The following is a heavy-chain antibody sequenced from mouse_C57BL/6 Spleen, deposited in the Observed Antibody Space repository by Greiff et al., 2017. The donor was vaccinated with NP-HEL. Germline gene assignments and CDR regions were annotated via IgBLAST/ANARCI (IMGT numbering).Heavy chain of an antibody. D-gene: IGHD2-2*01. CDR1: GYTFTSYW. CDR3: ARKEGGYDEAWFAY. V-gene: IGHV1-52*01. Sequence: QVQLQQPGAELVRPGSSVKLSCKASGYTFTSYWMHWVKQRPIQGLEWIGNIDPSDSEPHYNQKFKDQATLTVDKSSSTAYMQLSSLTSEDSAVYYCARKEGGYDEAWFAYWGQGTLVTVSA. CDR2: IDPSDSEP. J-gene: IGHJ3*01.